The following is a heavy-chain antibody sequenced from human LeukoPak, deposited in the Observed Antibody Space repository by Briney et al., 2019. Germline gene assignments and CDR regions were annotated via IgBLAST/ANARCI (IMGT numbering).Heavy chain of an antibody. V-gene: IGHV3-9*01. J-gene: IGHJ5*02. CDR1: GFTFDDYA. CDR2: ISWNSGSL. D-gene: IGHD3-22*01. CDR3: AKDDTYDSSGYYYH. Sequence: GGSLRLSCAASGFTFDDYAMHWVRHAPGKGLEWVSGISWNSGSLGYADSVKGRFTISRDNAKNSLYLQMNSLRAEDTALYYCAKDDTYDSSGYYYHWGQGTLVTVSS.